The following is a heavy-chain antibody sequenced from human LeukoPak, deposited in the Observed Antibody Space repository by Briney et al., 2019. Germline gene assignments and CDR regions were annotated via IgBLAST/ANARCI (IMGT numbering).Heavy chain of an antibody. CDR1: GYTFTGYY. V-gene: IGHV1-2*02. D-gene: IGHD2-8*01. CDR2: INPNSGGT. Sequence: ASVKVSCKASGYTFTGYYMHWVRQAPGQGLEWMGWINPNSGGTNYAQKFQGRVIMTRDTSISTAYMELSRLRSDDTAVYYCARGFCTNGVCRGYFDYWGQGTLVTVSS. J-gene: IGHJ4*02. CDR3: ARGFCTNGVCRGYFDY.